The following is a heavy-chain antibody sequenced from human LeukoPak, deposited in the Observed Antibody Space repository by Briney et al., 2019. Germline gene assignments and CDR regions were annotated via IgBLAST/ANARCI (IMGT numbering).Heavy chain of an antibody. CDR2: FYTSGST. CDR3: VICQYYYDRCDYHFYDYMDV. Sequence: SETLSLTYTVSGGSNCRYHWRCLRQPAGKGLEWAGRFYTSGSTNYNPSLKGRATISVDKSNNQFSLRLRSVTAADPAVYYCVICQYYYDRCDYHFYDYMDVWGKGITVTVSS. V-gene: IGHV4-4*07. CDR1: GGSNCRYH. D-gene: IGHD3-22*01. J-gene: IGHJ6*03.